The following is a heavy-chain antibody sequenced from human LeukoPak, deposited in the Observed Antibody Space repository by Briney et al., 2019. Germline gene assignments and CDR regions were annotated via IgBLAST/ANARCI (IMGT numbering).Heavy chain of an antibody. Sequence: GGSLRLSCAASGFTFSSYVMHWVRQAPGKGLEWVALISFDGSYKYYADSVKGRFTISRDNSENTLYLQMNSLRVEDTAVYYCAKAERPYGSGSYPNWGQGTMVTVSS. CDR2: ISFDGSYK. V-gene: IGHV3-30*18. CDR1: GFTFSSYV. J-gene: IGHJ3*01. D-gene: IGHD3-10*01. CDR3: AKAERPYGSGSYPN.